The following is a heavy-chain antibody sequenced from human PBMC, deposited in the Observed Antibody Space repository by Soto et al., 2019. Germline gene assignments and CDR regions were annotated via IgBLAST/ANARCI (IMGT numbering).Heavy chain of an antibody. D-gene: IGHD6-6*01. CDR2: IKENGSQK. CDR1: GFSFSNHW. J-gene: IGHJ3*02. Sequence: GGSLRLSCVGSGFSFSNHWMSWVRQAPGKGLEWVAYIKENGSQKYYADSVKGRFTISRDNAKNSLYLQMNSLRAEDTAVSYCARIQLGYDAFDIWGQGTMVTVSS. CDR3: ARIQLGYDAFDI. V-gene: IGHV3-7*02.